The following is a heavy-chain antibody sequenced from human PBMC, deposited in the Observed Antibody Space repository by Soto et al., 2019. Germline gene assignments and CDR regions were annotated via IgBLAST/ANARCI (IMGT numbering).Heavy chain of an antibody. CDR1: GGTFGSYA. J-gene: IGHJ6*02. CDR3: ARSQGSSTSLEIYYYYYYGMDV. Sequence: QVQLVQSGAAVKKPGSSVKVSCKASGGTFGSYAISWVRQAPGQGLEWMGGIIPIPGTANYAHKFQGRVTIAADESTSTAYMELSSLRSEDTAVYYCARSQGSSTSLEIYYYYYYGMDVWGQGTTVTVSS. CDR2: IIPIPGTA. V-gene: IGHV1-69*01. D-gene: IGHD2-2*01.